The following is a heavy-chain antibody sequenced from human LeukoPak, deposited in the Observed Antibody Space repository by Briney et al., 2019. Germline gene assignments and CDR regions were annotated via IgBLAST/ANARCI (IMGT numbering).Heavy chain of an antibody. CDR1: GYTFTNYY. V-gene: IGHV1-46*01. CDR2: INPSSGST. D-gene: IGHD5-24*01. CDR3: VRSRDGYNYFDY. J-gene: IGHJ4*02. Sequence: ASVKVSCKASGYTFTNYYMHWVRQAPGRGLEWMGIINPSSGSTGYAQKFQGRVTMTRDTSTSTVYMDLSSLKSEDTAVYYCVRSRDGYNYFDYWGQGTLVTVSS.